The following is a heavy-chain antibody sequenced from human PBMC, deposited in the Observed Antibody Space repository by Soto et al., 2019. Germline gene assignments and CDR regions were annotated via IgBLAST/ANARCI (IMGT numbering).Heavy chain of an antibody. CDR3: ARGAVAAQVVALFDP. J-gene: IGHJ5*02. Sequence: GGSLRLSCAASGFTHNSYWMHWVRQAPGMGLVWVSRISPDGSGATYADSVKGRFTISRDDAKNTLHLQMNSLRVEDTAVYYCARGAVAAQVVALFDPWGQGTLVTVSS. CDR1: GFTHNSYW. D-gene: IGHD6-19*01. V-gene: IGHV3-74*03. CDR2: ISPDGSGA.